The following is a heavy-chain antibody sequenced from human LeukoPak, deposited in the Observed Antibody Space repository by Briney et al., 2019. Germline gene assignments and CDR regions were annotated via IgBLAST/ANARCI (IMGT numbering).Heavy chain of an antibody. V-gene: IGHV7-4-1*02. CDR3: ARDSSGYIRGVFGY. CDR1: GYTFTSYA. D-gene: IGHD3-22*01. Sequence: ASVKVSCKASGYTFTSYAMNWVRQAPGQGLEWMGWINTNTGNPTYAQGFTGRFVFSLDTSVSTAYLQISSLKAEDTAVYHCARDSSGYIRGVFGYWGQGTLVTVSS. CDR2: INTNTGNP. J-gene: IGHJ4*02.